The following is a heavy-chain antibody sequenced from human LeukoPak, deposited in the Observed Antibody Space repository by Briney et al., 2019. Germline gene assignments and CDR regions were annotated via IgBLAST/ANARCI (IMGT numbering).Heavy chain of an antibody. CDR1: GFTFSSYA. CDR2: ISGSGGST. V-gene: IGHV3-23*01. Sequence: QPGGSLRLSCAASGFTFSSYAMSWVRQAPGKGLEWVSAISGSGGSTYYADSVKGRFTISRDNSKNTLYLQMNSLRAEDTAVYYCARDRIEGKLELPGYWGQGTLVTVSS. CDR3: ARDRIEGKLELPGY. J-gene: IGHJ4*02. D-gene: IGHD1-7*01.